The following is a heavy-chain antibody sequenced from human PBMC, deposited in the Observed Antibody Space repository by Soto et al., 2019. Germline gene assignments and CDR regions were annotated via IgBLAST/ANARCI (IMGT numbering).Heavy chain of an antibody. CDR2: ISSSCSTI. V-gene: IGHV3-48*03. J-gene: IGHJ4*02. Sequence: SLRVSSAVSGFTSGSYEMNCVRQDPGKGLEWVSYISSSCSTIYYADSLKGRFTFSTDNSKNSRYVQMCSLRAEDSAVYYCERGVGACKGYPPDVWRQGSLDTVSS. CDR3: ERGVGACKGYPPDV. D-gene: IGHD5-18*01. CDR1: GFTSGSYE.